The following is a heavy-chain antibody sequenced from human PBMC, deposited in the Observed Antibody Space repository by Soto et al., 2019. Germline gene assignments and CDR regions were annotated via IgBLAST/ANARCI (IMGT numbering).Heavy chain of an antibody. CDR3: TTDSNPDAFDI. Sequence: GGSLRLSCAASGFXFSNAWMSWVRQAPGKGLEWVGRIKSKTDGGTTDYAAPVKGRFTISRDDSKNTLYLQMNSLKTEDTAVYYCTTDSNPDAFDIWGQGTMVTVSS. J-gene: IGHJ3*02. CDR2: IKSKTDGGTT. V-gene: IGHV3-15*01. CDR1: GFXFSNAW.